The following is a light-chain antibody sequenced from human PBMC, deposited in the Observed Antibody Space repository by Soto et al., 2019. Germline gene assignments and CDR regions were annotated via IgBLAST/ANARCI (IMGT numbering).Light chain of an antibody. CDR2: GVS. CDR3: QQYANSPIT. J-gene: IGKJ5*01. V-gene: IGKV3-20*01. CDR1: QTISTY. Sequence: EIVLTQSPTTLSLSPGESAALSCRVSQTISTYLAWYQQKPGQAPRLLIYGVSSRASGIPDRFFGSGSGTDFTLTINRLEPEDFAVYYCQQYANSPITFGQGTRLEIK.